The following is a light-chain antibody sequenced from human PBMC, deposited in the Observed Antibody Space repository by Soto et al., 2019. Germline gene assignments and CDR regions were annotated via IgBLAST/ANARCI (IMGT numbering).Light chain of an antibody. Sequence: EIVLTQSPLSLPVTPGEPASISCRSSRNLLHSNGYYYLDWYLQKPGQSPQLPIYLGSNRASGVPDRFSGSGSGTDFTLTISRVEAEDVGVYFCAQGLATPFTFGGGTKVDIK. CDR2: LGS. J-gene: IGKJ4*01. CDR3: AQGLATPFT. V-gene: IGKV2-28*01. CDR1: RNLLHSNGYYY.